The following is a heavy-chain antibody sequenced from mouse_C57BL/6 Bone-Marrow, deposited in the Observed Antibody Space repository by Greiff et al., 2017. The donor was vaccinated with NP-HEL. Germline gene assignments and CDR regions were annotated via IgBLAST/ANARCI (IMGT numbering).Heavy chain of an antibody. Sequence: QVQLQQPGAELVKPGASVKMSCKASGYTFTSYWITWVKQRPGQGLEWIGDLYPGSGSTNYNEKFKSKATLTVDTSSSTAYMQLSSLTSEDSAVYYCASSYYNYAMDYWGQGTSVTVSS. CDR2: LYPGSGST. J-gene: IGHJ4*01. CDR1: GYTFTSYW. V-gene: IGHV1-55*01. D-gene: IGHD2-12*01. CDR3: ASSYYNYAMDY.